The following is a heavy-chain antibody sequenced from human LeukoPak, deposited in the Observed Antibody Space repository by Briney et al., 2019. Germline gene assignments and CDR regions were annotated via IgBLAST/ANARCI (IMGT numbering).Heavy chain of an antibody. J-gene: IGHJ4*02. CDR1: GFSLSRYW. D-gene: IGHD3-22*01. CDR3: AKVVDYYDSLDYFDY. Sequence: HPGGSLRLSCAASGFSLSRYWMSWVRQAPGEGPDWVANIKQDESEKDYADSVRGRFTISRDNAKNSLYLQMNSLRAEDTAVYYCAKVVDYYDSLDYFDYWGQGTLVTVSS. CDR2: IKQDESEK. V-gene: IGHV3-7*03.